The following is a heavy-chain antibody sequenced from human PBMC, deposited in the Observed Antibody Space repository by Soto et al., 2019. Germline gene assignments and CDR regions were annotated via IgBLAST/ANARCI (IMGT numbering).Heavy chain of an antibody. CDR2: IYYNGNT. CDR3: ARHKEWLRFRYVDS. V-gene: IGHV4-39*01. J-gene: IGHJ4*02. CDR1: GGSISSNTYY. Sequence: QLQLQQSGPRLVKPSEALSLTCTVSGGSISSNTYYWGWLRQSPGKGLEWIGSIYYNGNTYYNPYLKSRVTISGDTSKNQFSLNLSSVTAADTAMYYCARHKEWLRFRYVDSWGQGTLVTVSS. D-gene: IGHD3-3*01.